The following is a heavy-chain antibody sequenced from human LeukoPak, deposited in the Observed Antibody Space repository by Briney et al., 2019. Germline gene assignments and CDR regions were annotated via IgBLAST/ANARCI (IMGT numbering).Heavy chain of an antibody. CDR1: GFTFSDYY. J-gene: IGHJ6*02. D-gene: IGHD2-15*01. Sequence: GGSLRLSCVASGFTFSDYYMSWIRQAPGKGLEWVSYISSSGSTIYYADSVKGRFTISRDNAKNSLYLQMNSLRAEDTAVYYCARDKGYCSGGSCYLQYYYYGMDVWGQGTTVTVSS. CDR3: ARDKGYCSGGSCYLQYYYYGMDV. V-gene: IGHV3-11*01. CDR2: ISSSGSTI.